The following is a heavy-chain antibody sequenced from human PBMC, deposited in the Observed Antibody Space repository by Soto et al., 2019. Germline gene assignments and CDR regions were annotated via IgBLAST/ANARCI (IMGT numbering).Heavy chain of an antibody. J-gene: IGHJ5*02. CDR1: GGTFSSYT. CDR2: IIPILGIA. CDR3: ARDLSAIVLMVDANWFDP. Sequence: SVKVSCKASGGTFSSYTISWVRQAPGQGLEWMGRIIPILGIANYAQKFQGRVTITADKSTSTAYMELSSLRSEDTAVYYCARDLSAIVLMVDANWFDPWGQGTLVTVSS. D-gene: IGHD2-8*01. V-gene: IGHV1-69*04.